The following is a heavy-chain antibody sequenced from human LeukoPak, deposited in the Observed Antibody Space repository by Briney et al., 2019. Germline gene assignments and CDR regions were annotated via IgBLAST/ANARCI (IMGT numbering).Heavy chain of an antibody. D-gene: IGHD3-10*01. J-gene: IGHJ6*04. V-gene: IGHV3-21*01. CDR1: GFTFSSYS. CDR3: ARRVRGVIISYGMDV. CDR2: ISSSSSYI. Sequence: GGSLRLSCAASGFTFSSYSMNWVRQAPGKGLEGSSSISSSSSYIYYADSVKGRFTISRDNAKNSLYLQMNSLRAEDTAVYYCARRVRGVIISYGMDVWGKGTTVTVSS.